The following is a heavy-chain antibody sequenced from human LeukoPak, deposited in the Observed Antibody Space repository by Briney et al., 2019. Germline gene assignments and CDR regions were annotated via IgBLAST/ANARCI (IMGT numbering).Heavy chain of an antibody. Sequence: GGSLRLSCPTSGFTFSSYAMSWVRQAPGKGLEWVSGIGASGGSTYYADSVKGRFTISRDISKNTLYLQMNSLRTEDTAVYYCAKAEGYDILTGLDYWGQGTLVTASS. J-gene: IGHJ4*02. CDR1: GFTFSSYA. V-gene: IGHV3-23*01. CDR3: AKAEGYDILTGLDY. CDR2: IGASGGST. D-gene: IGHD3-9*01.